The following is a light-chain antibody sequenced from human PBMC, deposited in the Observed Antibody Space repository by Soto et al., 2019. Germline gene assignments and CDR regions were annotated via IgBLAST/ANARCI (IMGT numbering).Light chain of an antibody. V-gene: IGLV2-8*01. CDR1: SSDVGGFNY. J-gene: IGLJ1*01. Sequence: QSALTQPPSASGSPGQSVTISCSGTSSDVGGFNYVSWYQQHPGRAPKVLIYKVNKRPSGVPDRFSGSKSGSTASLTVSGLQAEDEAEYYCSSYAVTNIFVFGTGTKLTVL. CDR3: SSYAVTNIFV. CDR2: KVN.